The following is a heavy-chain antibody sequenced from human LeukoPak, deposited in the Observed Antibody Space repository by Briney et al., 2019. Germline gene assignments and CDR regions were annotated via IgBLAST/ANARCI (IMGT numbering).Heavy chain of an antibody. V-gene: IGHV4-59*01. CDR2: TYYTGST. CDR1: GGSINDYY. D-gene: IGHD3-3*01. CDR3: AGTYDFWSGSLEF. Sequence: SETLSLTCIVSGGSINDYYWSWIRQSPGKGLEWIGYTYYTGSTSFNPSLKSRVTVSLDTSKNQFSLNLTSVTTADTAVYYCAGTYDFWSGSLEFWGQGTLVTVSS. J-gene: IGHJ4*02.